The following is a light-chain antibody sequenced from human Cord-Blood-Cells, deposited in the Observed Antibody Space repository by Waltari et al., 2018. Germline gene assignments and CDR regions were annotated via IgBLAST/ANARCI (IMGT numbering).Light chain of an antibody. V-gene: IGLV2-8*01. CDR2: EVS. CDR1: SSDVGGYNY. CDR3: SSYAGSNNFV. J-gene: IGLJ1*01. Sequence: QSALTQPPSASGSPGQSVTISCTGTSSDVGGYNYVSWYQQHPGKAPKLMIYEVSKLPSGVPDRFSASKSGNPASLTVAGLQAEDEADYYCSSYAGSNNFVFGTGTKVTVL.